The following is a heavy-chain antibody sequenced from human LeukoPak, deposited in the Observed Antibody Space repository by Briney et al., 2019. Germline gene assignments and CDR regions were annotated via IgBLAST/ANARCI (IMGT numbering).Heavy chain of an antibody. CDR1: GGSISRYY. Sequence: PSETLSLTCTVSGGSISRYYWSWIRQPPGKGLEWIGNIYYSGSTNYNPSLKSRVTISVDTSKNQFSLKLSSVTAADTAVYYCARDGTNWGELYLGIDIWGQGTMVTVSS. CDR3: ARDGTNWGELYLGIDI. J-gene: IGHJ3*02. V-gene: IGHV4-59*01. CDR2: IYYSGST. D-gene: IGHD1/OR15-1a*01.